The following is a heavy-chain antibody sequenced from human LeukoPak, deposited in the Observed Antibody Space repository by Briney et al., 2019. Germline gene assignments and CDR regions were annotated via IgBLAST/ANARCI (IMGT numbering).Heavy chain of an antibody. D-gene: IGHD2-2*01. CDR2: IRYDGSNK. V-gene: IGHV3-30*02. J-gene: IGHJ4*02. CDR1: GFTFSSYG. CDR3: AKDPVEYCSSTSCSYFDY. Sequence: GGSLRLSCAASGFTFSSYGMHWVRQAPGKGLEWVAFIRYDGSNKYYADSVKGRFTISRDNSKNTLYLQMNSLRAEDTAVYYCAKDPVEYCSSTSCSYFDYWGQGTLVTVSS.